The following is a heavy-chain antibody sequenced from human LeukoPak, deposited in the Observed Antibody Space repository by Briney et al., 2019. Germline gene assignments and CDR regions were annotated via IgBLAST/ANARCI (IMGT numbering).Heavy chain of an antibody. CDR2: IYTDGRT. Sequence: SETLSLTCTVSGGSISTYSWSWIRQPAGKGLEWIGRIYTDGRTNYNPSLKSRVTISVDTSKNQFSLKLSSVTAADTAVYYCARSAPYYDILTGYYAYYFDYWGQGTLVTVSS. D-gene: IGHD3-9*01. V-gene: IGHV4-4*07. J-gene: IGHJ4*02. CDR1: GGSISTYS. CDR3: ARSAPYYDILTGYYAYYFDY.